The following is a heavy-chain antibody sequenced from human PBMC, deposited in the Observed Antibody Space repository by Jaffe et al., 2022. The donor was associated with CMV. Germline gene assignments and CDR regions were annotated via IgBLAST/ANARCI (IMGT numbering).Heavy chain of an antibody. CDR2: IRAKGDST. Sequence: EVQLLESGGGLVQPGGSLRLSCTASGFPFSSYAMSWVRQAPGKGLEWVAVIRAKGDSTFYADSVKGRFTISRDNPKNTLYLQMNSLRAEDTAVYYCTKESTPNSLDVWGQGTTVTVSS. CDR3: TKESTPNSLDV. CDR1: GFPFSSYA. V-gene: IGHV3-23*01. D-gene: IGHD2-15*01. J-gene: IGHJ6*02.